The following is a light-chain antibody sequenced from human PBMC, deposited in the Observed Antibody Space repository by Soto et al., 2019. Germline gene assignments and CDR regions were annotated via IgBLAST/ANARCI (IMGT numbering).Light chain of an antibody. CDR2: DEN. CDR1: SSKLGGDF. J-gene: IGLJ1*01. V-gene: IGLV1-51*01. Sequence: QPVLTQPPSVSAAPGQKVPISCSGSSSKLGGDFVSGFQQLPGTAPELLAFDENKRPSGFPDRSSASKSGTPATVGIPVFQSGDELDYYCGPWDSSLSANVFGTGTKSPP. CDR3: GPWDSSLSANV.